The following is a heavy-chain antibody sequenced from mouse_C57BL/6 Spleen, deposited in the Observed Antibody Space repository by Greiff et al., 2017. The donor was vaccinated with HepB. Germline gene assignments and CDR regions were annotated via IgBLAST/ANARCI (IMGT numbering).Heavy chain of an antibody. CDR2: ISDGGSYT. J-gene: IGHJ1*03. D-gene: IGHD1-1*01. CDR1: GFTFSSYA. Sequence: EVKLVESGGGLVKPGGSLKLSCAASGFTFSSYAMSWVRQTPEKRLEWVATISDGGSYTYYPDNVKGRFTISRDNAKNNLYLQMSHLKSEDTAMYYCARAILLGYFDVWGTGTTVTVSS. V-gene: IGHV5-4*03. CDR3: ARAILLGYFDV.